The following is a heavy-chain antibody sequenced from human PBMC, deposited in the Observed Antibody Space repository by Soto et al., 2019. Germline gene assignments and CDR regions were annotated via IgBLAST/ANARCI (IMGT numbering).Heavy chain of an antibody. V-gene: IGHV3-23*01. Sequence: EVQLLESGGGLVQPGGSLTLSCAVSGFTFTTYTMSWVRQAPGQGLEWVSGISSSGGNTYYAESVKGRFTICRDNYKNTLYLQMNSLRADDTAAYCCARVGTALYFDLWGQGTLVSVS. CDR2: ISSSGGNT. J-gene: IGHJ4*02. D-gene: IGHD2-21*02. CDR3: ARVGTALYFDL. CDR1: GFTFTTYT.